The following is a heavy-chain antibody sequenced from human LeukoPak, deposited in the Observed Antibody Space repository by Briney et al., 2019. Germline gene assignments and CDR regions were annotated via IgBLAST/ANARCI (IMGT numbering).Heavy chain of an antibody. V-gene: IGHV3-23*01. CDR3: AKDHQDYDFWSGYRDLAKFDY. J-gene: IGHJ4*02. CDR1: GFTFSSYA. D-gene: IGHD3-3*01. CDR2: ISGSGGST. Sequence: GGSLRLSCAASGFTFSSYAMSWVRQAPGKGLEWVSVISGSGGSTYYADSVKGRFTISRDNSKNTLYLQMNSLRAEDTAVYYCAKDHQDYDFWSGYRDLAKFDYWGQGTLVTVSS.